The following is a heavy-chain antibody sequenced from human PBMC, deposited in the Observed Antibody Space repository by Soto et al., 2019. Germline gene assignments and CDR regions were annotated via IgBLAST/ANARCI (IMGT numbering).Heavy chain of an antibody. J-gene: IGHJ3*02. V-gene: IGHV1-8*01. Sequence: ASVKVSCKASGYTFTSYDINWVRQATGQGLEWMGWMNPNSGNTGYAQKFQGRVTMTRNTSISTAYMELSSLRSEDTAVYYCASILAAIDAFDIWGQGTMVTVSS. CDR2: MNPNSGNT. CDR1: GYTFTSYD. CDR3: ASILAAIDAFDI. D-gene: IGHD2-2*02.